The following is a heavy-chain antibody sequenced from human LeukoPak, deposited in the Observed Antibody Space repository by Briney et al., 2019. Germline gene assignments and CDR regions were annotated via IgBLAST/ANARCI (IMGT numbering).Heavy chain of an antibody. CDR2: IYYSGST. D-gene: IGHD3-9*01. CDR1: GASISSGSYY. Sequence: SETLSLTCSVSGASISSGSYYWSWIRQPPGKGLEWIGYIYYSGSTNYNPSLKSRVTISVDTSKNQFSLKLSSVTAADTAVYYCARVSRDILTGYFPDYWGQGTLVTVSS. J-gene: IGHJ4*02. V-gene: IGHV4-61*01. CDR3: ARVSRDILTGYFPDY.